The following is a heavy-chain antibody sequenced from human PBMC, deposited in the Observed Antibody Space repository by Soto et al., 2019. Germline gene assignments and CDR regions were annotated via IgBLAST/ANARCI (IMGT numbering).Heavy chain of an antibody. CDR2: ISWNSGSM. CDR1: GFTFGDYA. Sequence: GGSLRLSCADSGFTFGDYAMYWVRQSPGKGLEWVSGISWNSGSMGYADSVKGRFTISRDNAKNSLYLQMNSLRAEDTALYYCAKDGGEYYDSSGYLDYWGQGTLVTVSS. J-gene: IGHJ4*02. V-gene: IGHV3-9*01. D-gene: IGHD3-22*01. CDR3: AKDGGEYYDSSGYLDY.